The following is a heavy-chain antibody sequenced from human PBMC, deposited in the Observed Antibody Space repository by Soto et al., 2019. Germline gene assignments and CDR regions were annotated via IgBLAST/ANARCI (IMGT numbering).Heavy chain of an antibody. D-gene: IGHD5-18*01. Sequence: QVQLQQSGPGLVKPSQTLSLTCAISGDSVSSNSAAWNWIRQSPSRGLEWLGRTYYRSKWYNDYAVSVKCRITIHPDTSRNQFSLQLNSVTPEDTAVYYCARGLVDTAMATPYYYGMDVWGQGTTVTVSS. CDR3: ARGLVDTAMATPYYYGMDV. CDR1: GDSVSSNSAA. CDR2: TYYRSKWYN. J-gene: IGHJ6*02. V-gene: IGHV6-1*01.